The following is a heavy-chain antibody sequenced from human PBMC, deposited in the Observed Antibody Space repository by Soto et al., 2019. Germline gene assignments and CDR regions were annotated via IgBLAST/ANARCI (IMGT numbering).Heavy chain of an antibody. J-gene: IGHJ6*02. V-gene: IGHV4-4*02. Sequence: SETLSLTCAVSGASISSDNRWTWVRQPPGEGLEWIGEISQSGTTKYNPSLASRVTISVDKSKNQFSLRLTSMTAADTAVYYCAKKVPAALRLYYFFGLDVWGQGTTVTVSS. CDR3: AKKVPAALRLYYFFGLDV. CDR1: GASISSDNR. D-gene: IGHD2-15*01. CDR2: ISQSGTT.